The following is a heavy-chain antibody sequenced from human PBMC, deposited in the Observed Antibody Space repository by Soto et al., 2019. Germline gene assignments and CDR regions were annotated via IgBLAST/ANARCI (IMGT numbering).Heavy chain of an antibody. D-gene: IGHD2-2*01. J-gene: IGHJ6*02. CDR1: GGSISSSY. CDR2: IYDDGSA. CDR3: ARLVVPAAPPPHNYYYYGMDV. V-gene: IGHV4-59*01. Sequence: SETLSLTCTVSGGSISSSYWSWIRQPPGKGLEWLAYIYDDGSANYNPSLKSRATISLDMSKNQFSLKLSSVTAADTAVYYCARLVVPAAPPPHNYYYYGMDVWGQGTTVTVSS.